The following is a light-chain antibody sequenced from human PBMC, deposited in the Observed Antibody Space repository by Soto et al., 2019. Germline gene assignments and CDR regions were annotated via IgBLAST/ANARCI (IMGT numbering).Light chain of an antibody. V-gene: IGLV2-11*01. CDR2: DVS. Sequence: QSALTQPRSVSGSPGQSVTISCTGTSSDVGGYNYVSWYQQHPGKAPKLMIYDVSKRPSGVPDRFSGSKSGNTASLTISGIQADDEADYYCCSYAGSSLYGFGPGTKVTVL. CDR1: SSDVGGYNY. J-gene: IGLJ1*01. CDR3: CSYAGSSLYG.